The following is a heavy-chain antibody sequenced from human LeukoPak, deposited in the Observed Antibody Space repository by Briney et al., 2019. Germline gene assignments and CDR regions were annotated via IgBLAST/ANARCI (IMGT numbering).Heavy chain of an antibody. V-gene: IGHV4-59*08. CDR1: GGSVSSSY. Sequence: SETLSLTCTVSGGSVSSSYWSWIRQPPGKGLEWIANIYYSGRTYYNPSLKSRVTISVDTSKNQFSLKVSAVTAADTAVYFCARGRGGGGSSNNWFDPWGRGTLVIVSS. J-gene: IGHJ5*02. CDR3: ARGRGGGGSSNNWFDP. D-gene: IGHD2-15*01. CDR2: IYYSGRT.